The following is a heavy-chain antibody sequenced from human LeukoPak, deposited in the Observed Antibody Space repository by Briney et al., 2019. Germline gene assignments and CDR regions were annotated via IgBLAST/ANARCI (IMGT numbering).Heavy chain of an antibody. D-gene: IGHD5-18*01. CDR3: TRDRGYSYGYGDY. J-gene: IGHJ4*02. V-gene: IGHV3-49*04. CDR1: GFTFGDYA. Sequence: GGSLRLSCTASGFTFGDYAMSWVRQAPGKGLEWVGFIRSKANGGTTEYAASVKGRFTTSRDDSKGIAYLQMNSLKNEDTAVYYCTRDRGYSYGYGDYWGQGTLVTVSS. CDR2: IRSKANGGTT.